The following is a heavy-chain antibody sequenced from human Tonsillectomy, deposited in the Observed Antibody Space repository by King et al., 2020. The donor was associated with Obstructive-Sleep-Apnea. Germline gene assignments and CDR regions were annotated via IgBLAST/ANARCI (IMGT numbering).Heavy chain of an antibody. CDR3: AKGAVAGTGWFDP. V-gene: IGHV3-9*01. J-gene: IGHJ5*02. CDR2: IRWNSGSI. Sequence: VQLVESGGGLVQPGRSLRLSCAASGFTFDDYAMHWVRQAPGKGLEWVSGIRWNSGSIGYADSVKGRFTISRDNAKNSLYLQMNSLRAEDTALYYCAKGAVAGTGWFDPWGQGTLVTVSS. D-gene: IGHD6-19*01. CDR1: GFTFDDYA.